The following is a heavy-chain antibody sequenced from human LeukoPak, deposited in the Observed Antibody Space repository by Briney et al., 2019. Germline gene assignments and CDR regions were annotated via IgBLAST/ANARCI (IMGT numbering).Heavy chain of an antibody. V-gene: IGHV3-74*01. CDR1: GFTFSTSW. J-gene: IGHJ1*01. CDR2: INPDGSTT. D-gene: IGHD2-15*01. CDR3: VRALGGIEH. Sequence: PGGSLRLSCAASGFTFSTSWMHWVRQAPGKGLVWVSRINPDGSTTNYADSVRGRFTISRDNAKNTVYLQMNSLRAEDTAAYYCVRALGGIEHWGQGTLVTVSS.